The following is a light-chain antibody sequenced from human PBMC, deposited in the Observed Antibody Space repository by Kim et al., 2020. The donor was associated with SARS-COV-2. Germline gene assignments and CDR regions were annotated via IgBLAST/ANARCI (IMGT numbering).Light chain of an antibody. Sequence: IQLTQSPSSLSASVGDRVTITCRASQGISSFLAWYQQKPGKAPKPLIYVASTLQSGVPSRFSGSGSGTDFTLTISSLQPEDFATYYCQQVNSYPFTFGPGTKVDIK. CDR2: VAS. J-gene: IGKJ3*01. CDR3: QQVNSYPFT. CDR1: QGISSF. V-gene: IGKV1-9*01.